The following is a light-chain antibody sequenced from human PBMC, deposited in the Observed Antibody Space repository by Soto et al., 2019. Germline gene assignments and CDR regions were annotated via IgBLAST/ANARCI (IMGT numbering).Light chain of an antibody. J-gene: IGKJ1*01. CDR2: SAS. CDR3: QQYDSYSSGP. V-gene: IGKV1-5*02. CDR1: QSISNF. Sequence: IRMTQSPSFLSASAGDRVTIFCRASQSISNFLHWYQQKPGKAPKLLIYSASKLESGVPPRFGGSGSGTEFTLTISNLQPDDFATYYCQQYDSYSSGPFGQGTKVDIK.